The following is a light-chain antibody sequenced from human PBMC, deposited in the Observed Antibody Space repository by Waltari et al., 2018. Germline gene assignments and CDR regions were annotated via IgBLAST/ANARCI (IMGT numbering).Light chain of an antibody. CDR1: RSNLGEGYD. V-gene: IGLV1-40*01. CDR2: VTS. CDR3: QFYASRLSGVV. J-gene: IGLJ2*01. Sequence: QSVLTQPPSVSGAPGQGGTISCTGSRSNLGEGYDVHWYQPVPGTAPKVLIYVTSNRPSWVLDRFPGSTSGPSSSLAITGLPAEAAADYYCQFYASRLSGVVFGGGTKLTVL.